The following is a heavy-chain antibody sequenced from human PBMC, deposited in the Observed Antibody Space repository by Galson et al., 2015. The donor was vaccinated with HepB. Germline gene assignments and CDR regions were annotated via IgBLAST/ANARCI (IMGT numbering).Heavy chain of an antibody. CDR2: IYTSGST. V-gene: IGHV4-61*02. CDR1: GGSISSGSYY. Sequence: LSLTCTVSGGSISSGSYYWSWIRQPAGKGLEWIGRIYTSGSTNYNPSLKSRVTMSVDTSKNQFSLKLSSVTAADTAVYYCARDSDYWGQGTLVTVSS. J-gene: IGHJ4*02. CDR3: ARDSDY.